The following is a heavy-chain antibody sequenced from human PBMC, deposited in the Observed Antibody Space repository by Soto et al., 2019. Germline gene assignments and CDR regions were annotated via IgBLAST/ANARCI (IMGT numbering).Heavy chain of an antibody. CDR1: GFTFSSYA. CDR3: AKDRWEFTRYFDA. V-gene: IGHV3-30*18. Sequence: QVQLVESGGGVVQPGTSLRLSCAASGFTFSSYAMHWVRQAPGKGLEWVAMISKDGNDQYYADSVKGHFTVSRDNSKNTVSLQMHSLRREDTAFYYCAKDRWEFTRYFDAWGQGTLVTVSS. J-gene: IGHJ4*02. CDR2: ISKDGNDQ. D-gene: IGHD1-26*01.